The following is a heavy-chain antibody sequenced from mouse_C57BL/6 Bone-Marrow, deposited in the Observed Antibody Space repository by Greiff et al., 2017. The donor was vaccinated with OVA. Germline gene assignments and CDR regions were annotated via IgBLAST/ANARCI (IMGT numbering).Heavy chain of an antibody. D-gene: IGHD1-1*01. CDR1: GYTFTSYW. CDR2: IDPSDSEI. CDR3: AGFPIYYYGSGYFDV. Sequence: QVQLQQPGAELVRPGSSVKLSCKASGYTFTSYWMHWVKQRPIQGLEWIGNIDPSDSEIYYNQKFKDKATLTVDKSSSTAYMQLSSLTSEDSAVYYCAGFPIYYYGSGYFDVWGTGTTVTVSS. V-gene: IGHV1-52*01. J-gene: IGHJ1*03.